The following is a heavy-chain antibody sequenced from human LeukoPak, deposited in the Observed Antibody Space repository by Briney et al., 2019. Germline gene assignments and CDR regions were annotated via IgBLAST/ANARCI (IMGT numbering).Heavy chain of an antibody. CDR3: ARNRGTSYRSVFPYTY. CDR2: IIPIFGTA. D-gene: IGHD3-16*01. J-gene: IGHJ4*02. CDR1: GGTFSSYA. V-gene: IGHV1-69*13. Sequence: PTASVKVSCKASGGTFSSYAISWVRQAPGQGLEWMGGIIPIFGTANYAQKFQGRVTITADESTSTAYMELSSLRSEDTAVYYCARNRGTSYRSVFPYTYWGQGTLVTVSS.